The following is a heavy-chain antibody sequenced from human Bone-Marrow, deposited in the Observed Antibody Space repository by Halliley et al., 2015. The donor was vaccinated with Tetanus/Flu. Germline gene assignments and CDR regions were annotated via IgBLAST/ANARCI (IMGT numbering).Heavy chain of an antibody. D-gene: IGHD4-4*01. J-gene: IGHJ4*02. CDR2: IHNIGST. Sequence: TLSLTCTVSGGSTTNYYWNWIRQPPGRGLEWIGYIHNIGSTSYNPSLKSRVSISLDTSKNQFSLNLTSVTAADTAVYYCARHKTGWDYSFDDWGQGTLVSVS. CDR1: GGSTTNYY. CDR3: ARHKTGWDYSFDD. V-gene: IGHV4-59*08.